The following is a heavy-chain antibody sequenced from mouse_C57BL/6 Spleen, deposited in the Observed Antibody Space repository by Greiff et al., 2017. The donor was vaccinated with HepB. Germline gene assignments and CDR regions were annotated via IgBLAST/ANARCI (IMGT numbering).Heavy chain of an antibody. CDR1: GYTFTEYT. CDR3: ARHEKRYYYGSSFYAMDY. J-gene: IGHJ4*01. V-gene: IGHV1-62-2*01. D-gene: IGHD1-1*01. Sequence: QVQLKQSGAELVKPGASVKLSCKASGYTFTEYTIHWVKQRSGQGLEWIGWFYPGSGSIKYNEKFKDKATLTADKSSSTVYMELSRLTSEDSAVYFCARHEKRYYYGSSFYAMDYWGQGTSVTVSS. CDR2: FYPGSGSI.